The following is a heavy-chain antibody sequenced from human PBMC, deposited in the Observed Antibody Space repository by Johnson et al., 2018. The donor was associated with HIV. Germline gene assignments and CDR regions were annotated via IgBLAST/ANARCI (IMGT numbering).Heavy chain of an antibody. V-gene: IGHV3-30*04. J-gene: IGHJ3*01. CDR3: AKVGSGYSSSS. CDR1: GFTFSSYA. D-gene: IGHD6-13*01. CDR2: ISYDGSNK. Sequence: QEQLVESGGGVVQPGRSLRLSCAASGFTFSSYAMHWVRQAPGKWLEWVAVISYDGSNKYYADSVKGRFTISRDNSKNTLYLQMNSLRAEDTAVYYCAKVGSGYSSSSWGQGTMVTVSS.